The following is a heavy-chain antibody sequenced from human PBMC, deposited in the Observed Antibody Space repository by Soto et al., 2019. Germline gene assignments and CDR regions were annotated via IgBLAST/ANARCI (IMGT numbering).Heavy chain of an antibody. Sequence: SETLSLTCTVSGGSISSSNSYWGWIRQPPGKGLEWIGSIYYSGNTYYNPSLKSRVTISVDTSENEFSLTLRSVTAADTAVFYCARQGYCSSASCAGGFDPWGQGTLVTVSS. V-gene: IGHV4-39*01. CDR2: IYYSGNT. D-gene: IGHD2-2*01. CDR1: GGSISSSNSY. J-gene: IGHJ5*02. CDR3: ARQGYCSSASCAGGFDP.